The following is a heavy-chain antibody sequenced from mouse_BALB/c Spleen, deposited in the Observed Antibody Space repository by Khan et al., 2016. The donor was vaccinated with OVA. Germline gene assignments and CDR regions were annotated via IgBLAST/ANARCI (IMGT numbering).Heavy chain of an antibody. J-gene: IGHJ3*01. V-gene: IGHV1S137*01. CDR1: GYTFTDFA. Sequence: QVQLQQSGAELVRPGVSVKLSCKGSGYTFTDFAMHWVKQSHAKSLEWIGVISTYYGDATYNQKFKGKATMTVDKSSSTAYMELARLTSDDSAIYYCARGSVNSRFAYWGQGTLVTVSS. D-gene: IGHD1-3*01. CDR3: ARGSVNSRFAY. CDR2: ISTYYGDA.